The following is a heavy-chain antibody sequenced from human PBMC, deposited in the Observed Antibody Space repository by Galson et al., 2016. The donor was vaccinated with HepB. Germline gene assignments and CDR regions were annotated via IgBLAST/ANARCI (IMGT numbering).Heavy chain of an antibody. J-gene: IGHJ4*02. CDR1: GFTFNTYA. CDR2: IRGDGGHT. V-gene: IGHV3-23*01. Sequence: SLRLSCAASGFTFNTYAMSWVRQAPGKGLEWVSGIRGDGGHTYYADSVKGRFTISRDSPRNMLDLEMNSLRVEDTALYYWVKDFYSNGWPGALDRWGQGTQVTVSP. D-gene: IGHD3-22*01. CDR3: VKDFYSNGWPGALDR.